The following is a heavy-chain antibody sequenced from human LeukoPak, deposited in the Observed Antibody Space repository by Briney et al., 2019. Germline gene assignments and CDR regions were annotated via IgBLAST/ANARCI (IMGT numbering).Heavy chain of an antibody. D-gene: IGHD2-8*01. Sequence: GGSLRLSCAASGVTFTSYSMRWVRQAPGKGLEWVAVISYGSYSKYYADSVRGRFTISRDNSENTLYLQMNSLRGEDPAVYYCARDAWSVRSSFDYWGQGTLVTVSS. CDR3: ARDAWSVRSSFDY. CDR1: GVTFTSYS. J-gene: IGHJ4*02. CDR2: ISYGSYSK. V-gene: IGHV3-30*04.